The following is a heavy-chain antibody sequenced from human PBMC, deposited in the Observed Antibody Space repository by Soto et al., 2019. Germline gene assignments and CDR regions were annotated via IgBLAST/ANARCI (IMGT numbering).Heavy chain of an antibody. CDR2: INHSGST. Sequence: SETLSLTCAVYGGSFSGYYWSWIRQPPGKGLEWIGEINHSGSTNYNPSLKSRVTISVDTSKNQFSLKLSSVTAADTAVYYCARVAGVLLWFGESLRRRFDPWGQGTLVTVSS. CDR3: ARVAGVLLWFGESLRRRFDP. D-gene: IGHD3-10*01. V-gene: IGHV4-34*01. CDR1: GGSFSGYY. J-gene: IGHJ5*02.